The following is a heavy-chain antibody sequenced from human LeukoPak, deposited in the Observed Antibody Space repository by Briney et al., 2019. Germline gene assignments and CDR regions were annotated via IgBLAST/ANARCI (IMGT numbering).Heavy chain of an antibody. Sequence: PSETLSLTCAVYGGSFSGYYWSWISQPPGKGVEWIGEINHSGSTNYNPSLKSRVTISVDTSKNQFSLKLSSVTAADTAVYYCARDIVVVPAAKVRTRHLDYWGQGTLVTVSS. CDR2: INHSGST. D-gene: IGHD2-2*01. CDR3: ARDIVVVPAAKVRTRHLDY. CDR1: GGSFSGYY. V-gene: IGHV4-34*01. J-gene: IGHJ4*02.